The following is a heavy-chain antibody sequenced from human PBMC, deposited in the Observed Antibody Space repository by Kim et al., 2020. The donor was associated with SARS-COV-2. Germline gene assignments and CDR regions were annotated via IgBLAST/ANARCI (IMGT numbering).Heavy chain of an antibody. CDR1: GGTFSSYA. D-gene: IGHD5-12*01. CDR3: ARDFLRGVSSGYDFALHWFDP. Sequence: SVKVSCKASGGTFSSYAISWVRQAPGQGLEWMGGIIPIFGTANYAQKFQGRVTITADESTSTAYMELSSLRSEDTAVYYCARDFLRGVSSGYDFALHWFDPWGQGTLVTVSS. J-gene: IGHJ5*02. CDR2: IIPIFGTA. V-gene: IGHV1-69*13.